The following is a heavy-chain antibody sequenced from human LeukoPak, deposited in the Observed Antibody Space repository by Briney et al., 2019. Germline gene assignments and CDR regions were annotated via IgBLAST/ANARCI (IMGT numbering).Heavy chain of an antibody. V-gene: IGHV4-59*08. D-gene: IGHD3-10*01. J-gene: IGHJ6*02. CDR2: IFYSGST. CDR1: GGSISSYY. CDR3: ARWPGSCLYYGMDV. Sequence: SETLSLTCTVSGGSISSYYWSWIRQPPGKGLEWIGYIFYSGSTNYNPSLKSRVTISVDTSKSQFSLKLSSVTAADTAVYYCARWPGSCLYYGMDVWGQGTTVTVSS.